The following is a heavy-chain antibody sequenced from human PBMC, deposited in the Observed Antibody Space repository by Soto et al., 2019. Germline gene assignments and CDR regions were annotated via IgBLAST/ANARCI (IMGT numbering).Heavy chain of an antibody. Sequence: QVQLVESGGGLVKPGGSLRLSCAGSGFTFSDYYMSWIRQAPGKGLEWISYISSRGSSMYYVDSVKGRFTISRDNAKNSLYLKMNSLRAEDTAVYYCARDYDFWSGYSGYGMDVWGQGTTVTVSS. CDR1: GFTFSDYY. D-gene: IGHD3-3*01. CDR3: ARDYDFWSGYSGYGMDV. CDR2: ISSRGSSM. V-gene: IGHV3-11*01. J-gene: IGHJ6*02.